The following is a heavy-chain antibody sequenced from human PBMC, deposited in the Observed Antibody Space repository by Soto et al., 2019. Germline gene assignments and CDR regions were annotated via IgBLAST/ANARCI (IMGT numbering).Heavy chain of an antibody. CDR1: GYSFTSYW. V-gene: IGHV5-10-1*01. CDR3: SSCCYYGMDV. CDR2: IDPSDSYT. J-gene: IGHJ6*02. Sequence: PGESLKISCKGSGYSFTSYWISWVRQMPGKGLEWMGRIDPSDSYTNYSPSFQGHVTISADKSISTAYLQWSSLKASDTAMYYCSSCCYYGMDVWGQGTTVTVSS.